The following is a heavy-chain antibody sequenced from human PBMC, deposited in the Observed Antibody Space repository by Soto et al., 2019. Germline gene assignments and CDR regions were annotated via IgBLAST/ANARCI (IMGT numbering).Heavy chain of an antibody. V-gene: IGHV1-2*04. CDR3: AIQRSGVVY. Sequence: ASVKVSCKASGYTFTGNSLHWVRQAPGQGLEWMGWINPNNGGTNYAQKFRGWVTTTRDTSISTAYMDLSRLKSDDTAVYYGAIQRSGVVYWGQGTQVTVSS. J-gene: IGHJ4*02. CDR1: GYTFTGNS. CDR2: INPNNGGT. D-gene: IGHD2-15*01.